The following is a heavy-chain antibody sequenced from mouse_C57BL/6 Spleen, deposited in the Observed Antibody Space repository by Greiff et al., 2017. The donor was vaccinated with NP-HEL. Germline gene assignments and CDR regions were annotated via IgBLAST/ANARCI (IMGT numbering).Heavy chain of an antibody. CDR2: IYPGDGDT. CDR3: AREGLNWAFAY. Sequence: VQLQESGPELVKPGASVKISCKASGYAFSSSWMNWVKQRPGKGLEWIGRIYPGDGDTNYNGKFKGKATLTADKSSSTAYMQLSSLTSEDSAVYFCAREGLNWAFAYWGQGTLVTVSA. D-gene: IGHD4-1*01. J-gene: IGHJ3*01. CDR1: GYAFSSSW. V-gene: IGHV1-82*01.